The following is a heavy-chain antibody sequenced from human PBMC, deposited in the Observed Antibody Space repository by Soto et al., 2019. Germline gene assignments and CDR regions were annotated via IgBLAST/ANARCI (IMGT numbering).Heavy chain of an antibody. V-gene: IGHV4-34*01. CDR2: INHSGST. CDR3: AKVDTAIGWFDP. CDR1: GGSFSGYY. Sequence: SETLSLTCAVYGGSFSGYYWSWIRQPPGKGLEWIGEINHSGSTNYNPSLKSRVTISVDTSKNQFSLKLSSVTAADTAVYYCAKVDTAIGWFDPWGQGTLVTVSS. J-gene: IGHJ5*02. D-gene: IGHD5-18*01.